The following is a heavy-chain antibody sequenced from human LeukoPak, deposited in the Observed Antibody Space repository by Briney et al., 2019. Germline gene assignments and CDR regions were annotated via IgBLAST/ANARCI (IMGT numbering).Heavy chain of an antibody. CDR1: DDSISDYY. CDR2: FYNSGRP. J-gene: IGHJ4*02. Sequence: PSETLSLTCTVSDDSISDYYRGWIRQPPGKGLEWIGYFYNSGRPTYNPFLKSRVTISADTSKNHFSLKLNSVTTADTAVYYCTRGAGWLIDYWGQGILVTVSS. CDR3: TRGAGWLIDY. D-gene: IGHD3-16*01. V-gene: IGHV4-59*01.